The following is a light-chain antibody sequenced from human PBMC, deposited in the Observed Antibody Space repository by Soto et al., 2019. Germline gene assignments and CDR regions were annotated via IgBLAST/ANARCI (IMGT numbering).Light chain of an antibody. Sequence: QSALTQPASVSGSPGQSITISCTGTSSDVGGYIYVSWYQQHPGKAPKLMIFQVSNRPSGVSNRFSGSKSGNTAPLTISGLLAEDEADYFCSSYTSGSTPLVFGTGTKVTV. V-gene: IGLV2-14*01. CDR1: SSDVGGYIY. CDR2: QVS. CDR3: SSYTSGSTPLV. J-gene: IGLJ1*01.